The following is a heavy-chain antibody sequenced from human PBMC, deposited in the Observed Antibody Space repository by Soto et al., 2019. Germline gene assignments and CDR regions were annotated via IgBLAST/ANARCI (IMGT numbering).Heavy chain of an antibody. CDR3: ARTSQGYYYYGMDV. Sequence: SGPTLVNPTQTLTLTCTFSGFSLSTSGMRVSWIRQPPGKALEWLARIDWDDDKFYSTSLKTRLTISKDTSKNQVVLTMTNMDPVDTATYYCARTSQGYYYYGMDVWGQGTTVTVSS. CDR2: IDWDDDK. V-gene: IGHV2-70*04. J-gene: IGHJ6*02. CDR1: GFSLSTSGMR.